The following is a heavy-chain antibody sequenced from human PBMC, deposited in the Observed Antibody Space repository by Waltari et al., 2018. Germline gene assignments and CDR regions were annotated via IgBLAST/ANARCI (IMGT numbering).Heavy chain of an antibody. J-gene: IGHJ3*02. V-gene: IGHV3-21*02. CDR1: GFTFRTYN. D-gene: IGHD3-16*01. CDR3: ARDSARNYDYISGGHAFDI. Sequence: EVQLVESGGGLVKPGGSLRLSCAASGFTFRTYNFTWVRPAPGKGLGWVSSISSTSSYIYYADSVKGRFTISRDNANNSLYLQMSSLRAEDTAIYYCARDSARNYDYISGGHAFDIWGQGTMITVSS. CDR2: ISSTSSYI.